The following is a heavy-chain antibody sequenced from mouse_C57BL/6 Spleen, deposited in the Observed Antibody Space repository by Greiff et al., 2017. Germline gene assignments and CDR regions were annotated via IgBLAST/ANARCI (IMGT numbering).Heavy chain of an antibody. V-gene: IGHV1-39*01. J-gene: IGHJ4*01. CDR3: AREDSSGYGYAMDY. CDR2: INPNYGTT. D-gene: IGHD3-2*02. Sequence: EVKLMESGPELVKPGASVKISCKASGYSFTDYNMNWVKQSNGKSLEWIGVINPNYGTTSYNQKFKGKATLTVDQSSSTAYMQLNSLTSEDSAVYYCAREDSSGYGYAMDYWGQGTSVTVSS. CDR1: GYSFTDYN.